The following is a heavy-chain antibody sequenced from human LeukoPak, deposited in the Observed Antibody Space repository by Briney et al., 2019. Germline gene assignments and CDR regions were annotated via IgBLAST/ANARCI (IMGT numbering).Heavy chain of an antibody. CDR3: ARDYHPSGTSFEDCFGP. Sequence: ASVKVSCKGSGYTFSTYGIGWVRQAPGQGLEWMGWISAYDGETNYAQKLQDRVSMTTDTSTSTVYMELRSLRSDDTAIYYCARDYHPSGTSFEDCFGPWGQGTLVTVSS. J-gene: IGHJ5*02. CDR1: GYTFSTYG. D-gene: IGHD3-10*01. CDR2: ISAYDGET. V-gene: IGHV1-18*01.